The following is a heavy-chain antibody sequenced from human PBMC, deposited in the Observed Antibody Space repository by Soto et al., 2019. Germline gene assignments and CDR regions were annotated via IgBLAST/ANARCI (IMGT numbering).Heavy chain of an antibody. CDR2: IIPIFGTA. D-gene: IGHD5-18*01. CDR3: ARAVLPSKYRGYSYALDY. J-gene: IGHJ4*02. CDR1: GGTFSSYA. Sequence: SVKVSCKASGGTFSSYAISWVRQAPGQGLEWMGGIIPIFGTANYAQKFQGRVTITADESTSTAYMELSSLRSEDTAVYYCARAVLPSKYRGYSYALDYWGQGTLVTVSS. V-gene: IGHV1-69*13.